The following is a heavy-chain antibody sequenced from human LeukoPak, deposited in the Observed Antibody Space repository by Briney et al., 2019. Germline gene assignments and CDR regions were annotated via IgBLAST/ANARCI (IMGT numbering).Heavy chain of an antibody. D-gene: IGHD2-15*01. CDR2: ISYDGSNK. CDR3: AKQLGYCSDGSCYFPY. J-gene: IGHJ4*02. CDR1: GFTFSSYA. V-gene: IGHV3-30-3*02. Sequence: GGSLRLSCAASGFTFSSYAMHWVRQAPGKGLEWVAVISYDGSNKYYADSVKGRSTISRDNSKSTLCLQMNSLRAEDTAVYYCAKQLGYCSDGSCYFPYWGQGTLVTVSS.